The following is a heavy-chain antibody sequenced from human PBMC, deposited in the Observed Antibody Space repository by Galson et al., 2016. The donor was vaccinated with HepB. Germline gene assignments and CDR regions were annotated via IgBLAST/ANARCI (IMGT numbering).Heavy chain of an antibody. J-gene: IGHJ4*02. CDR2: TFYRSKWYT. Sequence: CAISGDSVSSDIASWNWIRQSPSRGLEWLGKTFYRSKWYTDYALSVKGRITINPDTSKNQFSLQVSSVTAEDTAVYYCARDRGSTWYYFDDWGQGTLVTVSS. CDR1: GDSVSSDIAS. D-gene: IGHD6-13*01. CDR3: ARDRGSTWYYFDD. V-gene: IGHV6-1*01.